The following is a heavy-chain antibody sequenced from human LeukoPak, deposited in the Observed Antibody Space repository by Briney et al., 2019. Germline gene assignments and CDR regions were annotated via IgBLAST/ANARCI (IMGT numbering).Heavy chain of an antibody. Sequence: PGGSLRLSCAASGFTFSSYSMNWVRQAPGKGLEWVSSISSSSSYIYYADSVKGRFTISRDNAKNSLYLQMNSLRSADTAVYYCTPSTVTTFDEPEYYYYGMDVWGQGTTVTVSS. V-gene: IGHV3-21*04. CDR2: ISSSSSYI. CDR3: TPSTVTTFDEPEYYYYGMDV. CDR1: GFTFSSYS. J-gene: IGHJ6*02. D-gene: IGHD4-17*01.